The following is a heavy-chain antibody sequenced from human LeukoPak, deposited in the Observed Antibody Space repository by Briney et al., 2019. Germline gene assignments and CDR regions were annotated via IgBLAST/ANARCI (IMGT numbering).Heavy chain of an antibody. CDR3: ARGAFGVYAFDI. CDR1: GFTFSSYW. CDR2: IKQDGSEK. V-gene: IGHV3-7*01. Sequence: GGSLRLSCAASGFTFSSYWMSWVRQAPGKGLEWVANIKQDGSEKYYVDSVKGRFTISRDNAKNTLYVQMNSLRVEDTAVYYCARGAFGVYAFDIWGQGTMVTVSS. D-gene: IGHD3-3*01. J-gene: IGHJ3*02.